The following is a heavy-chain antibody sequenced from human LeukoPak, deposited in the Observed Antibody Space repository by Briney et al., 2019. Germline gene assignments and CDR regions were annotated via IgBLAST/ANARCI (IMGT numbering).Heavy chain of an antibody. Sequence: GGSLRLSCAASGFTVSSNYMSWVRQAPGKGLEWVSVIYSGGSTYYADSVKGRFTIPRDNSKNTLYLQMNSLRAEDTAVYYCARGAIYCSGGSCYLEGNWFDPWGQGTLVTVSS. CDR1: GFTVSSNY. CDR3: ARGAIYCSGGSCYLEGNWFDP. CDR2: IYSGGST. D-gene: IGHD2-15*01. V-gene: IGHV3-53*01. J-gene: IGHJ5*02.